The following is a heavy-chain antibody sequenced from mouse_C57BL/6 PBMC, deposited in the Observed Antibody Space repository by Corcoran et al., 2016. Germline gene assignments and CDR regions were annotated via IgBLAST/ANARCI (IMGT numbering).Heavy chain of an antibody. Sequence: QIQLVQSGPELKKPGETVKISCKASGYTFTTYGMSWVKQAPGKGLKWMGWINTYSGVPTYADDFKGLFAFSLETSASTADLQINNLKKEDTATYFCARLRDYGWDYWGQGTTLTVSS. CDR3: ARLRDYGWDY. CDR1: GYTFTTYG. J-gene: IGHJ2*01. V-gene: IGHV9-3*01. D-gene: IGHD1-2*01. CDR2: INTYSGVP.